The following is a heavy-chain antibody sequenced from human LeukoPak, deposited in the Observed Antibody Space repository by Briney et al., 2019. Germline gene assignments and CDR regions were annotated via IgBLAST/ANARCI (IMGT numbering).Heavy chain of an antibody. CDR1: GYTFTGYY. D-gene: IGHD6-19*01. CDR3: AREVVAVAGTDY. CDR2: ISPNGGGT. J-gene: IGHJ4*02. V-gene: IGHV1-2*02. Sequence: ASVKVSCKASGYTFTGYYMHWVRQAPGQGLEWMGWISPNGGGTNYAQKFQGRVTMTRDTSISTAYMELSRLRSDDTAVYYCAREVVAVAGTDYWGQGTLVTVSS.